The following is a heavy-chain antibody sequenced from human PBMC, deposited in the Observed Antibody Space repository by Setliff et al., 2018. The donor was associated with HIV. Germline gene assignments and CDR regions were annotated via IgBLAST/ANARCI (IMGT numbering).Heavy chain of an antibody. CDR1: GYTFLNYD. CDR2: LTPHSGDT. V-gene: IGHV1-8*01. D-gene: IGHD3-10*01. Sequence: ASVKVSYKASGYTFLNYDINWLRQAPGQGLEWMGRLTPHSGDTISADRFQGRLVMTTNTSTTTAFMELSSLRSDDTALYFCARGWGLWFGQLSILPLDPWGQGTLVTVSS. CDR3: ARGWGLWFGQLSILPLDP. J-gene: IGHJ5*02.